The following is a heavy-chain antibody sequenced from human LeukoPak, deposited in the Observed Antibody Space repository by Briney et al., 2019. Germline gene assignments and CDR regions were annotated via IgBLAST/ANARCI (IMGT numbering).Heavy chain of an antibody. V-gene: IGHV5-51*01. CDR3: ARWYCSSTSCYRGFDY. CDR1: GYSFTSYW. CDR2: IYPGDSDT. Sequence: GESLKISCKGSGYSFTSYWISWVRQMPGKGLEWMGIIYPGDSDTRYSPSFQGQVTISADKSISTAYLQWSSLKASDTAMYYCARWYCSSTSCYRGFDYWGQGTLVTVSS. J-gene: IGHJ4*02. D-gene: IGHD2-2*02.